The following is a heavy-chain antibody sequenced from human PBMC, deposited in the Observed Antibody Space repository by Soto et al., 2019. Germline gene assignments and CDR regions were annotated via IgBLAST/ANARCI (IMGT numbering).Heavy chain of an antibody. CDR2: ISYDGSNK. Sequence: GGSLRLSCAASGFTFSSYAMHWVRQAPGKGLEWVAVISYDGSNKYYADSVKGRFTISRDNSKNTLYLQMNSLRAEDTAVYYCAGDPLWGTAMVLWYFDLSGRTTLVTVSS. D-gene: IGHD5-18*01. CDR3: AGDPLWGTAMVLWYFDL. V-gene: IGHV3-30-3*01. J-gene: IGHJ2*01. CDR1: GFTFSSYA.